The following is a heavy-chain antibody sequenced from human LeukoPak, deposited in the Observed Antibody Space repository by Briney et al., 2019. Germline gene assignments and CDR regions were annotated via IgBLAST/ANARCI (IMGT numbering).Heavy chain of an antibody. J-gene: IGHJ6*03. CDR3: AKGGRVGGGITMIRGVRNFYYYMDV. D-gene: IGHD3-10*01. Sequence: PGGSLRLSCAASGFTFSSYEMNWVRQAPGKGLEWVSYISSSGSTIYYADSLKGRFTISRDNAKNSLYLQMNSLRAEDTAVYYCAKGGRVGGGITMIRGVRNFYYYMDVWGKGTTVIISS. CDR1: GFTFSSYE. CDR2: ISSSGSTI. V-gene: IGHV3-48*03.